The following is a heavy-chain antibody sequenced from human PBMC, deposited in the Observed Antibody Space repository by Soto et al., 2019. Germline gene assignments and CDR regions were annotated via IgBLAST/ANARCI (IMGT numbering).Heavy chain of an antibody. D-gene: IGHD3-3*01. CDR3: ARHTMGNYDFWSGPYNWFDP. Sequence: SETLSLTCTVSGGSISSSSYYWGWIRQPPGKGPEWIGSIYYSGSTYYNPSLNSRVTISVDTSKNQFSLKLSSVTAADTAVYYCARHTMGNYDFWSGPYNWFDPWGQGTLVTVSS. V-gene: IGHV4-39*01. CDR1: GGSISSSSYY. CDR2: IYYSGST. J-gene: IGHJ5*02.